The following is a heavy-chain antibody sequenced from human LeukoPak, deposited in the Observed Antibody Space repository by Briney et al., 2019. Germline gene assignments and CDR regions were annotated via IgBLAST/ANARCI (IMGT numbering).Heavy chain of an antibody. Sequence: ASVKVSCKASGYTFTSYGISWVRQAPGQGLEWMGWISAYNGNTNYAQKLQGRVTMTTDTSTSTAYMELRSLRSDDTAVYYCARDAAAVIYYYYMDVWGKGTTVTVSS. J-gene: IGHJ6*03. CDR1: GYTFTSYG. CDR3: ARDAAAVIYYYYMDV. D-gene: IGHD6-13*01. CDR2: ISAYNGNT. V-gene: IGHV1-18*01.